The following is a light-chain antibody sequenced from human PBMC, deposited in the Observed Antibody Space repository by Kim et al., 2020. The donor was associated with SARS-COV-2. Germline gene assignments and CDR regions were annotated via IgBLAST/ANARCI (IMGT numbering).Light chain of an antibody. CDR1: TSNIGDKY. Sequence: GQNVTISCSGSTSNIGDKYVSWYQQLPGTAPKLLIYDDHERPSGIPGRFSGSKSGTSATLVITGLQTGDEGDYYCGTWDTSLNVEVFGGGTQLTVL. CDR3: GTWDTSLNVEV. V-gene: IGLV1-51*01. CDR2: DDH. J-gene: IGLJ3*02.